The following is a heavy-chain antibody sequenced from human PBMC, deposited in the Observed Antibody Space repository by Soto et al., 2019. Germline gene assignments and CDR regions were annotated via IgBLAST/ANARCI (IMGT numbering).Heavy chain of an antibody. J-gene: IGHJ6*02. Sequence: GGSLRLSCAASGFTFSSYAMHWVRQAPGKGLEWVAVISYDGSNKYYADSVKGRFTISRDNSKNTLYLQMNSLRAEDTAVYYCAPRGDVWGQGTTVTVSS. CDR2: ISYDGSNK. CDR3: APRGDV. CDR1: GFTFSSYA. V-gene: IGHV3-30-3*01.